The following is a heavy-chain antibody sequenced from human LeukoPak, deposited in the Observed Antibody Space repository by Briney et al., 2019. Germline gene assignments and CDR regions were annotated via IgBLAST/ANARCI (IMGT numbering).Heavy chain of an antibody. Sequence: SETLSLTCTVSGGSISSSPYYWGWIRQPPGKGLEWIGSIYYSGTTHYSPSLESRVTISVDTSKNQFSLKLASVTAADTAIYYCAKGAGGFSYYNWFDPWGQGILVTVSS. J-gene: IGHJ5*02. CDR1: GGSISSSPYY. CDR2: IYYSGTT. CDR3: AKGAGGFSYYNWFDP. V-gene: IGHV4-39*07. D-gene: IGHD5-18*01.